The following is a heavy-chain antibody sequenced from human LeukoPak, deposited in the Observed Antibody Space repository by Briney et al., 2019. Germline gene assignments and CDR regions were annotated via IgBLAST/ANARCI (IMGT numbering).Heavy chain of an antibody. CDR1: GYTFTSYG. J-gene: IGHJ4*02. D-gene: IGHD3-10*01. CDR3: ARARDYGSGSYSPLNY. Sequence: GASVKVSCKASGYTFTSYGISWVRQAPGQGLEWMGWISAYNGDTNYAQKLQGRVTMTTDTSTSTAYMELRSLRSDDTAVYYCARARDYGSGSYSPLNYWGQGTLVTVSS. CDR2: ISAYNGDT. V-gene: IGHV1-18*01.